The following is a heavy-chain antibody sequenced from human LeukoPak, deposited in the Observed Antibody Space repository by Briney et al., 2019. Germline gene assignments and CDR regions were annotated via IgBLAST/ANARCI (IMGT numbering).Heavy chain of an antibody. CDR1: GFTFSSYS. V-gene: IGHV3-21*01. D-gene: IGHD1-26*01. CDR3: ASDSGSLRGEFDY. CDR2: ISSSSSYI. J-gene: IGHJ4*02. Sequence: GGSLRLSCAASGFTFSSYSMNWVRQAPGKGLEWVSSISSSSSYIYYADSVKGRFTISRDNAKNSLYLQMDSLRAEDTAVYYCASDSGSLRGEFDYWGQGTLVTVSS.